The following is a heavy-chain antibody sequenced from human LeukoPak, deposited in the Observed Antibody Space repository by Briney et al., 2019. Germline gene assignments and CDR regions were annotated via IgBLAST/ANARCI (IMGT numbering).Heavy chain of an antibody. CDR1: GFTFSSYA. CDR2: ISYDGSNK. D-gene: IGHD3-22*01. J-gene: IGHJ4*02. Sequence: QPGRSLRLSCAASGFTFSSYAMHWVRQAPGKGLEWVAVISYDGSNKYYADSVKGRFTISRDNSKNTLYLQMNSLRAEDTAVYYCARDRYYYEMGRGLDYWGQGILVTVSS. CDR3: ARDRYYYEMGRGLDY. V-gene: IGHV3-30*04.